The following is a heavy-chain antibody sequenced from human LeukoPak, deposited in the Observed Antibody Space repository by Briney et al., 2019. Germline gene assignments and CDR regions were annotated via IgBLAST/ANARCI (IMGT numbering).Heavy chain of an antibody. CDR3: AKNREYSKLLDY. D-gene: IGHD6-6*01. CDR2: ISGSGGST. J-gene: IGHJ4*02. Sequence: GGSLRLSCAASGFTFDDYAMHWVRQAPGKGLEWVSAISGSGGSTYYADSVKGRFTISRDNSKNTLYLQMNSLRAEDTAVYYCAKNREYSKLLDYWGQGTLVTVSS. CDR1: GFTFDDYA. V-gene: IGHV3-23*01.